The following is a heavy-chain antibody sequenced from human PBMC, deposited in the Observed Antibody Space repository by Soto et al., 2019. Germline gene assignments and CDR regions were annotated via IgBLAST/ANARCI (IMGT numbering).Heavy chain of an antibody. D-gene: IGHD6-19*01. CDR2: INHSGST. V-gene: IGHV4-34*01. J-gene: IGHJ4*02. Sequence: SETLSLTCAVYGGSFSGYYWSWIRQPPGKGLEWIGEINHSGSTTYNPSLKSRVTISVDTSKNQFSLTLSSVTAADTAVYFCARKKNSSPSSGAFYFDYGGEEPLVTVSS. CDR3: ARKKNSSPSSGAFYFDY. CDR1: GGSFSGYY.